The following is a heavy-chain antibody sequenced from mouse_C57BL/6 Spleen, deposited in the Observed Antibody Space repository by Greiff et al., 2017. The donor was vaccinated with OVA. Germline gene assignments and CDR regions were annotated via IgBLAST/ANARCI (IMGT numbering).Heavy chain of an antibody. D-gene: IGHD2-1*01. J-gene: IGHJ2*01. CDR1: GFSLTSYG. CDR3: ARNPSTIKAFYFDY. Sequence: VQLVESGPGLVQPSQSLSITCTVSGFSLTSYGVHWVRQSPGKGLEWLGVIWSGGSTDYNAAFISRLSISKDNSKSQVFFKMNRLQADDTAIYYCARNPSTIKAFYFDYWGQGTTLTVSS. V-gene: IGHV2-2*01. CDR2: IWSGGST.